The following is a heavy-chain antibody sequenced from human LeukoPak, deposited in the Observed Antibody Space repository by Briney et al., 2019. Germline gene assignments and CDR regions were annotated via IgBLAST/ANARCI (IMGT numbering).Heavy chain of an antibody. CDR2: INHSGST. CDR3: ARVNGGSSWPFDY. Sequence: PSETLSLTCAVYGGSFSGYYWSWIRQPPGKGLEWIGEINHSGSTNYNPSLKSRVTISVDTSKNQFSLKLSSVTAADTAVYYCARVNGGSSWPFDYWGQGTLVTVSS. D-gene: IGHD6-13*01. CDR1: GGSFSGYY. V-gene: IGHV4-34*01. J-gene: IGHJ4*02.